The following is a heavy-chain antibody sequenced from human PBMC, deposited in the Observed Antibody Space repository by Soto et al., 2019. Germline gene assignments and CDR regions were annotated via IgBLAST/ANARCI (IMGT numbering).Heavy chain of an antibody. J-gene: IGHJ4*02. Sequence: GGSLRLSCAASGFTFSSYAMTWVRQAPGKGLEWVPGIGGSGSRTYYADSVKGRFTISRDNSKNTLFLQMNSLRAEDTAVYFCAKSGPGYCTSTSCPLDFWCQGTLVNVAS. CDR1: GFTFSSYA. CDR2: IGGSGSRT. V-gene: IGHV3-23*01. D-gene: IGHD2-2*01. CDR3: AKSGPGYCTSTSCPLDF.